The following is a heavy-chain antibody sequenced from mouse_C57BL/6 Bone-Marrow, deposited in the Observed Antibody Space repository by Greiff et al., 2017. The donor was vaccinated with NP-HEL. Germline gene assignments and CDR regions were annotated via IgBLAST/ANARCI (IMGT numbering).Heavy chain of an antibody. CDR3: ARYYCGKNWYFDV. V-gene: IGHV14-2*01. Sequence: EVKLMESGAELVKPGASVKLSCTASGFNIKDYYMHWVKQRTEQGLEWIGRIDPEDGETKYAPKFQGKATITADTSSNTAYLQLSSLTSEDTAVYYCARYYCGKNWYFDVWGTGTTVTVSS. J-gene: IGHJ1*03. CDR2: IDPEDGET. D-gene: IGHD1-1*01. CDR1: GFNIKDYY.